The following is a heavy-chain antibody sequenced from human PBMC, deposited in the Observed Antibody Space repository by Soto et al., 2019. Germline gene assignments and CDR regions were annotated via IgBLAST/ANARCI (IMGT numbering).Heavy chain of an antibody. V-gene: IGHV4-61*01. J-gene: IGHJ6*02. Sequence: PPETLSLTCTVSGGSVSSGSYYWSWIRQPPGKGLEWIGYIYYSGSTNYNPSLKSRVTISVDTSKNQFSLKLSSVTAADTAVYYCARESGGYYYGMDVWGQGTTVT. CDR3: ARESGGYYYGMDV. CDR1: GGSVSSGSYY. CDR2: IYYSGST.